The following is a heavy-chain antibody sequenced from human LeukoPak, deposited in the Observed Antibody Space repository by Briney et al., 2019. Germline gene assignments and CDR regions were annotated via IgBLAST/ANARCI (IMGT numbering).Heavy chain of an antibody. J-gene: IGHJ4*02. D-gene: IGHD3-22*01. V-gene: IGHV3-23*01. Sequence: PGGSLRLSCAASGFTFNTYAMNWVRQSPGKGLEWVSSISGSGGSTYYADSVKGRFTISRDNSKNTLYLQMNSLRAEDMGVYYCARDSRGYPYWGQGTLVTVSS. CDR3: ARDSRGYPY. CDR2: ISGSGGST. CDR1: GFTFNTYA.